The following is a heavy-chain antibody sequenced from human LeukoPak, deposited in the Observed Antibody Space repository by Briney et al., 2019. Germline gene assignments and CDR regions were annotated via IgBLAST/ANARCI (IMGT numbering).Heavy chain of an antibody. Sequence: SETLSLTCTVSGGSISSSSYYWGWIRQPPGQGLEWIGSIYYCGSTYYNPSLKSRVTISVDTSKYQFSLKLSSVTAADTAVYYCARGNLAADYGMDVWGQGTTVTVSS. J-gene: IGHJ6*02. CDR3: ARGNLAADYGMDV. CDR2: IYYCGST. D-gene: IGHD6-13*01. V-gene: IGHV4-39*07. CDR1: GGSISSSSYY.